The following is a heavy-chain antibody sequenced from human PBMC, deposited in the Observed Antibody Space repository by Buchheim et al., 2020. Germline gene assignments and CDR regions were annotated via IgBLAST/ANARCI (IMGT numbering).Heavy chain of an antibody. CDR3: ARVRRGYCSSTSCYRYDYYGMDV. V-gene: IGHV1-46*01. CDR1: GYTFTSYY. J-gene: IGHJ6*02. CDR2: INPSGGST. D-gene: IGHD2-2*01. Sequence: QVQLVQSGAEVKKPGASVKVSCKASGYTFTSYYMHWVRQAPGQGLEWMGIINPSGGSTSYAQKFQGRVTMTRDTSPSTVYMELSSLRSEDTAVYYCARVRRGYCSSTSCYRYDYYGMDVWGQGTT.